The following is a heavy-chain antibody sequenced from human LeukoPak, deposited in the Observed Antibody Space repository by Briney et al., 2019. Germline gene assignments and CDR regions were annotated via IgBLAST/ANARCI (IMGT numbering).Heavy chain of an antibody. J-gene: IGHJ5*02. V-gene: IGHV1-69*05. CDR3: ARGPTYYYDSSGYYLNWFDP. Sequence: SSVKVSCKASGGTFSSYAISWVRQAPGQGLEWMGGIIPIFGTANYAQKFQGRVTILTDESTSTAYMELSSLRSEDTAVYYCARGPTYYYDSSGYYLNWFDPWGQGTLVTVSS. D-gene: IGHD3-22*01. CDR1: GGTFSSYA. CDR2: IIPIFGTA.